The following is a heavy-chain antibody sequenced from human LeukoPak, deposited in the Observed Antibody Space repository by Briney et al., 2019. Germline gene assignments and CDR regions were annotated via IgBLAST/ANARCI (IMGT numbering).Heavy chain of an antibody. CDR1: GFTFSSYA. J-gene: IGHJ6*02. CDR2: ISYDGSNK. D-gene: IGHD3-22*01. V-gene: IGHV3-30-3*01. CDR3: AYDSSGYLAKWGLYGMDV. Sequence: PGGSLRLSCAASGFTFSSYAMHWIRQAPGKGLEWVAVISYDGSNKYYADSVKGRFTISRDNSKNTLYLQMNSLRAEDTAVYYCAYDSSGYLAKWGLYGMDVWGQGTTVTVSS.